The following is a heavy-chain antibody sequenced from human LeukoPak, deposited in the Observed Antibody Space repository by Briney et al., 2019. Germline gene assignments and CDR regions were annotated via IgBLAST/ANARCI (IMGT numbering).Heavy chain of an antibody. V-gene: IGHV4-59*12. CDR2: ISYSGST. D-gene: IGHD3-3*01. J-gene: IGHJ4*02. CDR3: AREGTIFGVAYFDY. Sequence: SETLSLTCSVFGDSIASYYWNWIRQPPGKALEWIGYISYSGSTNYNPSLKSRVTMSSDTSKNQFSLKLSSVTAADTAVYYCAREGTIFGVAYFDYWGQGTLVTVSS. CDR1: GDSIASYY.